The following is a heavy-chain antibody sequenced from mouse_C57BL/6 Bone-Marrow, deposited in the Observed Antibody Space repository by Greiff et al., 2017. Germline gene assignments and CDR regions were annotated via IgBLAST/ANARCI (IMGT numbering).Heavy chain of an antibody. CDR3: AREGTGLYFDY. Sequence: EVKLVESGGGLVQPGGSLKLSCAASGFTFSDYYMYWVRQTPEQRLEWVAYISNGGGSTYYPDTVKGRFTISRDNAKNTLYLQMSRLKSEDTAMYYCAREGTGLYFDYWGQGTTLTVSA. CDR1: GFTFSDYY. V-gene: IGHV5-12*01. J-gene: IGHJ2*01. CDR2: ISNGGGST. D-gene: IGHD4-1*01.